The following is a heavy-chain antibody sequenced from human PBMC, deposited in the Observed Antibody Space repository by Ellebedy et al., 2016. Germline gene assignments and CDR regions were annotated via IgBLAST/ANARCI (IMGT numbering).Heavy chain of an antibody. CDR3: SRSRGYNCGYADY. Sequence: GESLKISCAASGFTFSTSSMSWFRQAPGKGLEWVGFVRSKVHGGITEYAASVKGRFTISRDDSKSIAYLQMNSLKTEDTAVYYCSRSRGYNCGYADYWGQGTLVTVSS. D-gene: IGHD5-18*01. V-gene: IGHV3-49*03. CDR1: GFTFSTSS. J-gene: IGHJ4*02. CDR2: VRSKVHGGIT.